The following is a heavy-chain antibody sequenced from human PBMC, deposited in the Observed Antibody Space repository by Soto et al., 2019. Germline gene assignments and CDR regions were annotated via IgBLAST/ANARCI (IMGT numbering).Heavy chain of an antibody. CDR1: GFSLSNASMG. CDR2: IFSNDEK. V-gene: IGHV2-26*01. D-gene: IGHD2-15*01. J-gene: IGHJ3*02. Sequence: QVTLKESGPVLVKPTETLTLTCTVSGFSLSNASMGVSWIRQPPGKALEWLAHIFSNDEKSYSTSLKSRLTISKDTSKSLFVLIMAYMAPVDTATYYCALISVVTPGSFDIWVQGTMVTVSS. CDR3: ALISVVTPGSFDI.